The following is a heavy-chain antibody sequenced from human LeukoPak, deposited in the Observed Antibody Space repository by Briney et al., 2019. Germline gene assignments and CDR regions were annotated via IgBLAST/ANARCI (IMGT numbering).Heavy chain of an antibody. CDR2: ISRDGRNK. D-gene: IGHD3-16*02. J-gene: IGHJ4*02. Sequence: GALSLSCAASGFPFSSYAMHWVRQAPGKGLEWVAVISRDGRNKYYADSVRGRFTISRDNSKSTLYLQMNSLRAEDTAVYYCARDVSPIADYCFDYWGQGTLVTVSS. V-gene: IGHV3-30*04. CDR1: GFPFSSYA. CDR3: ARDVSPIADYCFDY.